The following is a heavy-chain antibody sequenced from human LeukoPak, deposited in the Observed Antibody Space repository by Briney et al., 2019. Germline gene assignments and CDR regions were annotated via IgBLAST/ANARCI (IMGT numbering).Heavy chain of an antibody. CDR3: AKTPLQDCSGGSCYSYWYFDL. Sequence: PGGSLRLSCAASGFTFSSYGMHWVRQAPGKGLEWVAVISYDGNNKYFADSVKGRFTISRDNSKNTLYLQMNSLRAEDTAVYYCAKTPLQDCSGGSCYSYWYFDLWGRGTLVTVSS. CDR2: ISYDGNNK. D-gene: IGHD2-15*01. CDR1: GFTFSSYG. J-gene: IGHJ2*01. V-gene: IGHV3-30*18.